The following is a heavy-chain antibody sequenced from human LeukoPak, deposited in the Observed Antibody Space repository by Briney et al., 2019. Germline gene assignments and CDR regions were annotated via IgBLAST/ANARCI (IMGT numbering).Heavy chain of an antibody. Sequence: PSETLSLTSAVSGTSFSSYYWSWIRQPPGKGLEWIGEVNHSGYTNDNPSLKSRVNISVDTSKNQFSLGLRSVTAADTGVYFCARMATGQDFWGQGTLVTVSS. D-gene: IGHD5-12*01. CDR1: GTSFSSYY. V-gene: IGHV4-34*01. CDR2: VNHSGYT. J-gene: IGHJ4*02. CDR3: ARMATGQDF.